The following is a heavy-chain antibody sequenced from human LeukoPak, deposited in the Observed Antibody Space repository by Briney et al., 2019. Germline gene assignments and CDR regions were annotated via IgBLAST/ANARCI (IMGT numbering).Heavy chain of an antibody. CDR2: IYPGDSDT. D-gene: IGHD2-21*02. J-gene: IGHJ4*02. CDR3: ARHGVQGIVVVTASFDY. V-gene: IGHV5-51*01. Sequence: GESLKISCKGSGYSFSSYWIGWVRQMPGKGLEWMGIIYPGDSDTRYSPSFQGQVTISADKSISTAYLQWRSLKASDTAMYYCARHGVQGIVVVTASFDYWGQGTLVTVSS. CDR1: GYSFSSYW.